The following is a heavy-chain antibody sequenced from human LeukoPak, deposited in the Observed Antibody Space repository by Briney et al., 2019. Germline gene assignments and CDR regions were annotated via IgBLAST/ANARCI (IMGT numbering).Heavy chain of an antibody. V-gene: IGHV4-39*07. CDR2: IYHSGST. CDR1: GGSISSSSYY. D-gene: IGHD3-22*01. CDR3: ARADSSGYYRDGDWFDP. Sequence: SETLSLTCTVSGGSISSSSYYWGWIRQPPGKGLEWIGSIYHSGSTNYNPSLKSRVTISVDTSKNQFSLKLSSVTAADTAVYYCARADSSGYYRDGDWFDPWGQGTLVTVSS. J-gene: IGHJ5*02.